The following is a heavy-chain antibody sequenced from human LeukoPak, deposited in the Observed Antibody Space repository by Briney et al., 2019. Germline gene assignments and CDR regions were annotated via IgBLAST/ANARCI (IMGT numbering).Heavy chain of an antibody. CDR3: AKVYLTLVGANYFDY. CDR2: ISSSSSYI. CDR1: GFTFSSYG. D-gene: IGHD1-26*01. J-gene: IGHJ4*02. Sequence: GGSLRLSCAASGFTFSSYGMHWVRQAPGKGLEWVSSISSSSSYIYYADSVKGRFTISRDNAKNSLYLQMNSLRAEDTAVYYCAKVYLTLVGANYFDYWGQGTLVTVSS. V-gene: IGHV3-21*04.